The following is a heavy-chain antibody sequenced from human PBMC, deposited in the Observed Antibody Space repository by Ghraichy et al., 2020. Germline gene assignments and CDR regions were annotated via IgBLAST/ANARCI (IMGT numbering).Heavy chain of an antibody. V-gene: IGHV1-2*02. Sequence: ASVKVSCKASGYTFTGYYMHWVRQAPGQGLEWMGWINPNSGGTNYAQKFQGRVTMTRDTSISTAYMELSRLRSDDTAVYYCARGRGYCTNGVCSAIRYYGMDVWGQGTTVTVSS. CDR2: INPNSGGT. D-gene: IGHD2-8*01. J-gene: IGHJ6*02. CDR1: GYTFTGYY. CDR3: ARGRGYCTNGVCSAIRYYGMDV.